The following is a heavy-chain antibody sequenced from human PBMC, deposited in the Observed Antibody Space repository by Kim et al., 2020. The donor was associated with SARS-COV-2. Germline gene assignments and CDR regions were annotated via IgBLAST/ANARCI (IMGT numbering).Heavy chain of an antibody. Sequence: SQTLSLTCAISGDSVSSNSAAWNWIRQSPSRGLEWLGRTYYRSKWYNDYAVSVKSRITINPDTSKNQFSLQLNSVTPEDTAVYYCARDPQAVAGTGPYGMDVWGQGTTVTVSS. V-gene: IGHV6-1*01. CDR2: TYYRSKWYN. D-gene: IGHD6-19*01. CDR1: GDSVSSNSAA. J-gene: IGHJ6*02. CDR3: ARDPQAVAGTGPYGMDV.